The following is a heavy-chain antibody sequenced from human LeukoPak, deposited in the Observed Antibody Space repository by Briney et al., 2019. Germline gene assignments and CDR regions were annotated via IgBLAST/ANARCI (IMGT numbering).Heavy chain of an antibody. V-gene: IGHV4-34*01. CDR3: ARGKVLGDYVWGSYRRGNYFDY. D-gene: IGHD3-16*02. Sequence: SETLSLTCAVYGGSFSGYYWSWIRQPPGKGLEWIGEINHSGSTNYNRSLKSRVTISVDTSKNQFSLKLSFVTAADTAVYYCARGKVLGDYVWGSYRRGNYFDYWGQGTLVTVSS. CDR1: GGSFSGYY. CDR2: INHSGST. J-gene: IGHJ4*02.